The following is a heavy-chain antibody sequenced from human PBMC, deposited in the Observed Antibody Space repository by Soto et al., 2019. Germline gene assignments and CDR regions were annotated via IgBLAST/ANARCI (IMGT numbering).Heavy chain of an antibody. D-gene: IGHD6-13*01. Sequence: ASVQVSCKASAYTFTTYAMHWVRQAPGQRNERMGWINTGNGNTKYSQKFQGRVTITRDTSAITDYMELSSLRSEDSAVYYCASRYSSSWYYYYGMDVWGHGTTVTVSS. CDR3: ASRYSSSWYYYYGMDV. V-gene: IGHV1-3*04. CDR2: INTGNGNT. CDR1: AYTFTTYA. J-gene: IGHJ6*02.